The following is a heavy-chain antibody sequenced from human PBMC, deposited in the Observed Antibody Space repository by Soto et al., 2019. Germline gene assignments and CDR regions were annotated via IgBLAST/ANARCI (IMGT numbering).Heavy chain of an antibody. D-gene: IGHD1-7*01. J-gene: IGHJ5*02. CDR1: GFTFSSYG. Sequence: QVQLVESGGGVVQPGRSLRLSCAASGFTFSSYGMHWVRQAPGKGLEWVAVISYDGSNKYYADSVKGRFTISRDNSKNTLYLQMNSLRAEDTAVYYCAKAWQLELTFDPWGQGTLVTVSS. CDR3: AKAWQLELTFDP. V-gene: IGHV3-30*18. CDR2: ISYDGSNK.